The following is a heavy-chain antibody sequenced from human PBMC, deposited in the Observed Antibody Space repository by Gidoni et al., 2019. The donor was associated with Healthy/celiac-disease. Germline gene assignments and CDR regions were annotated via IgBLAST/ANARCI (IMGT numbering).Heavy chain of an antibody. CDR2: IYYSGST. V-gene: IGHV4-61*01. CDR1: GGSVSSGSYY. D-gene: IGHD2-21*01. CDR3: ARVDPLGDSYYFDY. J-gene: IGHJ4*02. Sequence: QVQLQESGPGLVRPSETLSLTCTVSGGSVSSGSYYWRWIRQPPGKGLEWIGYIYYSGSTNYNPSLKSRVTISVDTSKNQFSLKLSSVTAADTAVYYCARVDPLGDSYYFDYWGQGTLVTVSS.